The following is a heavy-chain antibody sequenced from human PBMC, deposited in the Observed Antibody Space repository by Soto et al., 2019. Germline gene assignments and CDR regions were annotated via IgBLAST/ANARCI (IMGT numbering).Heavy chain of an antibody. Sequence: QVQLVESGGGVVQPGRSLRLSCAASGFTFSSYAMHWVRQAPGKGLEWVAVISYDGSNKYYADSVKGRFTISRDNSKHTLYLQMNSLRAEDTAVYYCARDPYYDFWSGYRSPLRLWEDYYYGMDVWGQGTTVTVSS. CDR2: ISYDGSNK. CDR3: ARDPYYDFWSGYRSPLRLWEDYYYGMDV. D-gene: IGHD3-3*01. V-gene: IGHV3-30-3*01. CDR1: GFTFSSYA. J-gene: IGHJ6*02.